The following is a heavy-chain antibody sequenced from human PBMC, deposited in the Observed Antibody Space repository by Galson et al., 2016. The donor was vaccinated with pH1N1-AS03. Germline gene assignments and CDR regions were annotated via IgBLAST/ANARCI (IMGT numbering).Heavy chain of an antibody. V-gene: IGHV3-9*01. CDR3: IKGGAASADFFDI. J-gene: IGHJ3*02. Sequence: SLRLSCAVSGFRFYDYAMHWVRQAPGKGLEWVSSISWNSNKIDYADSVKGRFTISRDSAKNSLNLQMNSLRAEDTALYYCIKGGAASADFFDIWGQGTMVTVSS. CDR2: ISWNSNKI. CDR1: GFRFYDYA. D-gene: IGHD3/OR15-3a*01.